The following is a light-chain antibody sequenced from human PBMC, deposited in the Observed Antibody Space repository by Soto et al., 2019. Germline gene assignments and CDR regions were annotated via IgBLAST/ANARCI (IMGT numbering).Light chain of an antibody. Sequence: QSALTQPPSASGSPGRSVTISCTGTSSEVGAYNYVSWYQQHPGKVPKLMIYEVSKRPSGVPDRFSGSKSGKTASLTVSGLQAEDEADYYCSSYGGNNNYVFGTGTNLTVL. J-gene: IGLJ1*01. CDR3: SSYGGNNNYV. CDR1: SSEVGAYNY. V-gene: IGLV2-8*01. CDR2: EVS.